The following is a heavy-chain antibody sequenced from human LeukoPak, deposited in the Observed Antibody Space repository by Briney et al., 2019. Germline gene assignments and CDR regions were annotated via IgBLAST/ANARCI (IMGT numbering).Heavy chain of an antibody. CDR3: ARQEYCSGGSCYTWFDP. D-gene: IGHD2-15*01. CDR1: GYSITNYW. CDR2: IYPADSDI. J-gene: IGHJ5*02. V-gene: IGHV5-51*01. Sequence: RGESLKISCKGSGYSITNYWIAWVRQMRGKGLEWMGIIYPADSDIRYSPSFQGQVTISADKSISTAYLQWSSLKASDTAMYYCARQEYCSGGSCYTWFDPWGQGTLVTVSS.